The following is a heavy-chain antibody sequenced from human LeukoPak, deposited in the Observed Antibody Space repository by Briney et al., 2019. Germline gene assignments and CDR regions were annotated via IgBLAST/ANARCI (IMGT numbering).Heavy chain of an antibody. V-gene: IGHV6-1*01. D-gene: IGHD5-18*01. CDR3: ARDPSGGYSYVPSFDY. Sequence: SQTLSLTCAIPGDSVSSNSAAWNWIRQSPSRGLEWLGRTYYRSKWSNDYAGFVKSRITINPDTSKNQFSLQLNSVTPEDTAVYYCARDPSGGYSYVPSFDYWGQGTLVTVSS. CDR2: TYYRSKWSN. J-gene: IGHJ4*02. CDR1: GDSVSSNSAA.